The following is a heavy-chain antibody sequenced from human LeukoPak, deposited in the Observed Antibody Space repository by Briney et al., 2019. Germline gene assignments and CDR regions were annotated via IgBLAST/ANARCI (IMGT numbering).Heavy chain of an antibody. Sequence: SETLSLTCTVSGGSISSYYWSWTRQPAGKGLEWIGRIYSSGSTNYNPSLKSRVTMSVDTSKNQFSLKLSSVTAADTAVYYCARGQYHLLYWYFDLWGRGTLVTVSS. CDR1: GGSISSYY. D-gene: IGHD2-2*01. CDR2: IYSSGST. V-gene: IGHV4-4*07. J-gene: IGHJ2*01. CDR3: ARGQYHLLYWYFDL.